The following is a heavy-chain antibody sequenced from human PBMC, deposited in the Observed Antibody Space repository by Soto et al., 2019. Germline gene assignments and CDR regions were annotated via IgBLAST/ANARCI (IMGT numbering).Heavy chain of an antibody. CDR3: AKAFGGVIVSGPWFDP. D-gene: IGHD3-16*02. CDR2: ISGSGGST. J-gene: IGHJ5*02. CDR1: GFTFSSYS. Sequence: EVQLVESGGGLVKPGGSLRLSCAASGFTFSSYSMNWVRQAPGKGLEWVSAISGSGGSTYYADSVKGRFTISRDNSKNTLYLQMNSLRAEDTAVYYCAKAFGGVIVSGPWFDPWGQGTLVTVSS. V-gene: IGHV3-23*04.